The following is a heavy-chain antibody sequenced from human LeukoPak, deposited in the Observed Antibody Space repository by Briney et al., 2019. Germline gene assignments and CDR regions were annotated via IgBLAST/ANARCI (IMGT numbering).Heavy chain of an antibody. CDR3: AREMAGSVKFY. CDR2: INTDGSST. V-gene: IGHV3-74*01. CDR1: GFTFSTYW. Sequence: RSGGSLRLSCAASGFTFSTYWMHWVRQAPGKGLVWVSHINTDGSSTTYADSVKGRFTVSRDNAKNTLYLQMNSLRVEDTGVYYCAREMAGSVKFYWGQGTLVIVSS. D-gene: IGHD6-19*01. J-gene: IGHJ4*02.